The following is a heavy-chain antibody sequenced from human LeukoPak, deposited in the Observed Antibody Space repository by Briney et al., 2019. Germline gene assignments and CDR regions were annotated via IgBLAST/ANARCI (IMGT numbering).Heavy chain of an antibody. CDR3: ARSSRGNWFDP. V-gene: IGHV3-23*01. CDR1: GFSFSSYG. J-gene: IGHJ5*02. Sequence: PGGTLRLSCGASGFSFSSYGMSWVRQAPGKGLEWVSAISGSGDTTYYADSVKGRFTISRDNSKNTLYLQMNSLRAEDTAVYYCARSSRGNWFDPWGQGTLVTVSS. D-gene: IGHD2-2*01. CDR2: ISGSGDTT.